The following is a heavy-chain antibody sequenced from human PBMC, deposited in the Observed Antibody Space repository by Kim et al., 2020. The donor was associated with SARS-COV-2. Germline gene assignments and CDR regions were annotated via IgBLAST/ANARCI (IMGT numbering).Heavy chain of an antibody. CDR3: ARGVVVVPAKTTARDY. V-gene: IGHV3-66*01. CDR2: IYSGGST. D-gene: IGHD2-2*01. Sequence: GGSLRLSCAASGFTVSSNYMSWVRQAPGKGLEWVSVIYSGGSTYYADSVKGRFTISRDNSKNTLYLQMNSLRAEDTAVYYCARGVVVVPAKTTARDYWGQGTLVTVSS. CDR1: GFTVSSNY. J-gene: IGHJ4*02.